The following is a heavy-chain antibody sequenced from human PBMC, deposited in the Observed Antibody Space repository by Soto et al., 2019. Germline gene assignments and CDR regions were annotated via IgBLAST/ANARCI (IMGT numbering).Heavy chain of an antibody. J-gene: IGHJ4*02. Sequence: SETLSLTCTVSGGSISSYYWSWIRQPPGKGLEWIGYIYYSGSTNYNPSLKSRITTSVDTSKNQFSLKLSSVTAADTAEYYCARLLHDSRGYYYFDYWGRGTLVTVSS. CDR1: GGSISSYY. CDR3: ARLLHDSRGYYYFDY. D-gene: IGHD3-22*01. V-gene: IGHV4-59*08. CDR2: IYYSGST.